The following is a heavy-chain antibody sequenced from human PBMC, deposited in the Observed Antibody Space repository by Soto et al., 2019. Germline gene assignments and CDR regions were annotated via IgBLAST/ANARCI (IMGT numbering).Heavy chain of an antibody. CDR1: GGSISSGGYY. V-gene: IGHV4-31*03. J-gene: IGHJ6*02. Sequence: SETLSLTCTVSGGSISSGGYYWSWIRQHPGKGLEWIGYIYYSGSTYYNPSLKSRVTISVDTSKNQFSLKLSSVTAADTAVYYCARALPFYCSGGSCYYYYYGMDVWGQGTTVTVSS. CDR2: IYYSGST. D-gene: IGHD2-15*01. CDR3: ARALPFYCSGGSCYYYYYGMDV.